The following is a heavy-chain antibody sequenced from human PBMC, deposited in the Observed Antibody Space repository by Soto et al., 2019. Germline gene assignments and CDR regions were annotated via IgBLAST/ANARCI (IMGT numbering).Heavy chain of an antibody. V-gene: IGHV1-8*01. CDR2: MDPKRAKT. D-gene: IGHD2-15*01. Sequence: QVQLVQSGAEVKKPGASVKVSCKASGYTFTNYDINWVRQAPGLGLEWMGWMDPKRAKTAYAQKFQGRVTITRNTSISTAYLAVSSLSSEDTGVYFCARGRGWRDYWGQGTLVTVSS. CDR3: ARGRGWRDY. J-gene: IGHJ4*02. CDR1: GYTFTNYD.